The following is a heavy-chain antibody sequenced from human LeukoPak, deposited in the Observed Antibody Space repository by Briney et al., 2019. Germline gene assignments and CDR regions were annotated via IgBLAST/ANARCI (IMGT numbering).Heavy chain of an antibody. CDR3: ARRLYYYDSSLIGH. CDR2: INHSGST. D-gene: IGHD3-22*01. J-gene: IGHJ4*02. CDR1: GGSFSGYY. Sequence: SETLSLTCAAYGGSFSGYYWSWIRQPPGKGLEWIGEINHSGSTNHNPSLKSRVTISVDTSKNQFSLKLSSVTAADTAVYYCARRLYYYDSSLIGHWGQGTLVTVSS. V-gene: IGHV4-34*01.